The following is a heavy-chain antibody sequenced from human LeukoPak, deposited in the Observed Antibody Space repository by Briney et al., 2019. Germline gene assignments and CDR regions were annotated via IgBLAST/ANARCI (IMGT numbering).Heavy chain of an antibody. CDR3: AKGALYYDILTGYYAEAAFDY. J-gene: IGHJ4*02. V-gene: IGHV3-23*01. D-gene: IGHD3-9*01. Sequence: GGSLRLSCAASGFTFSSYAMSWVRQAPGKWLEWVSAISGSGGSTYYADSVKGRFTISRDNSKNTLYLQMNSLRAEDTAVYYCAKGALYYDILTGYYAEAAFDYWGQGTLVTVSS. CDR2: ISGSGGST. CDR1: GFTFSSYA.